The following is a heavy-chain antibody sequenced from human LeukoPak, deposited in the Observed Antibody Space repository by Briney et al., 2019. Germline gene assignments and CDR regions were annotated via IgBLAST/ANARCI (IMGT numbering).Heavy chain of an antibody. CDR3: VRDGNRGYDMDV. V-gene: IGHV3-48*01. Sequence: GGSLRLSCATSGFTLRYYQMNWVRQAPGKGLEWVSYINVVNGAIYYADSVKGRFTISGDIATNSVYLQMNSLRAEDTALYYCVRDGNRGYDMDVWGQGTAVTVSS. CDR2: INVVNGAI. D-gene: IGHD3-10*01. J-gene: IGHJ6*02. CDR1: GFTLRYYQ.